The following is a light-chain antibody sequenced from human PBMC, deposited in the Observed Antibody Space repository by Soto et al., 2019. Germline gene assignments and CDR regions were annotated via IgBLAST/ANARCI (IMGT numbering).Light chain of an antibody. V-gene: IGLV4-69*01. Sequence: QSVLTQSPSASAALGASVKLTCTLSSRHSNYAIAWHQQQPEKGPRYLMKVNSDGSHSKWDGLPDRFSGSSSGAERYLTISSLQSEDEADYYCQTWGTGTVVFGGGTKLTV. CDR3: QTWGTGTVV. J-gene: IGLJ2*01. CDR2: VNSDGSH. CDR1: SRHSNYA.